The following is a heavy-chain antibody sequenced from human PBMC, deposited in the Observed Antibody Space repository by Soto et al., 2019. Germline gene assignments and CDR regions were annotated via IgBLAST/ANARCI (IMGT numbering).Heavy chain of an antibody. CDR2: IYYSGTT. V-gene: IGHV4-30-4*01. CDR3: ARGEGA. J-gene: IGHJ4*02. CDR1: GGSISSGDYS. Sequence: SETLSLTCTVSGGSISSGDYSWNWIRQPPGKGLEWIGCIYYSGTTSYNPSLKSRVTMSVDTSENQFSLKLRSVTAADTAVYYCARGEGAWGQGTLVTVSS. D-gene: IGHD1-26*01.